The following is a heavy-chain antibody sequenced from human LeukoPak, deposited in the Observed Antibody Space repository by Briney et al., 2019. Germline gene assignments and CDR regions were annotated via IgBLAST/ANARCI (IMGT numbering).Heavy chain of an antibody. V-gene: IGHV4-61*02. D-gene: IGHD6-13*01. CDR1: GGSISSGSYY. CDR3: ASLYSSSWPGAFDI. CDR2: IYTSGST. Sequence: SETLSLTCTVSGGSISSGSYYWSWIRQPAGKGLEWIGRIYTSGSTNYNPSLKSRVTISVDTSKNQFSLKLSSVTAADTAVYYCASLYSSSWPGAFDIWGQGTMVTVSS. J-gene: IGHJ3*02.